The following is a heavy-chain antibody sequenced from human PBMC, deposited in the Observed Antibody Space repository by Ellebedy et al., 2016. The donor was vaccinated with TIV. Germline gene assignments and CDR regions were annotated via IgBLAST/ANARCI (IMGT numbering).Heavy chain of an antibody. CDR1: GFPFSSAA. V-gene: IGHV3-23*01. Sequence: GGSLRLSXAASGFPFSSAAMTWVRQAPGKGLEWVSAISRSGNNSFYADSVKGRFTISRDNSKNTVYLQMNSLSAEDSALYYCATPPITIFGVVDAVWGRGTLVTVSS. D-gene: IGHD3-3*01. J-gene: IGHJ4*02. CDR2: ISRSGNNS. CDR3: ATPPITIFGVVDAV.